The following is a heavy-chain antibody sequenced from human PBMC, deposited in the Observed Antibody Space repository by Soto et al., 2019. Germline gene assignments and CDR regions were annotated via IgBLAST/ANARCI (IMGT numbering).Heavy chain of an antibody. CDR3: ARRYCSGGSFYEQFYYYGMDV. V-gene: IGHV3-30-3*01. CDR1: GFTFSSYA. J-gene: IGHJ6*02. CDR2: ISYDGSNK. Sequence: QVQLVESGGGVVQPGRSLRLSCAASGFTFSSYAMHWVRQAPGKGLEWVAVISYDGSNKYYADSVKGRFTISRDNSKNTLYPQMNSLRAEDTAVYYCARRYCSGGSFYEQFYYYGMDVWGQGTTVTVSS. D-gene: IGHD2-15*01.